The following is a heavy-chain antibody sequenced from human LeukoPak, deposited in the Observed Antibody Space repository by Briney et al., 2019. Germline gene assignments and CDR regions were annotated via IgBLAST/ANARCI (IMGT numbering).Heavy chain of an antibody. Sequence: PGGSLRLSCAASGFTFSSYWMSWVRQAPGKGLEWVANIKQDGSGKYYVDSVKGRFTISRDNAKNSLYLQMDSLRAEDTAAYYCARDADTSSRYTRFDDWGQGTLVTVSS. CDR1: GFTFSSYW. D-gene: IGHD3-22*01. V-gene: IGHV3-7*01. CDR2: IKQDGSGK. CDR3: ARDADTSSRYTRFDD. J-gene: IGHJ4*02.